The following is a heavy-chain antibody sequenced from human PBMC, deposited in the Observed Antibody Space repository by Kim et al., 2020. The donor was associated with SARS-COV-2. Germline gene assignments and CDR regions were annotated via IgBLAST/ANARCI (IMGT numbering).Heavy chain of an antibody. D-gene: IGHD3-10*01. J-gene: IGHJ5*02. Sequence: RFTISRDNSKNTLYLQMNSLRAEDTAVYYCAKSPHITMVRGVIITSWFDPWGQGTLVTVSS. V-gene: IGHV3-23*01. CDR3: AKSPHITMVRGVIITSWFDP.